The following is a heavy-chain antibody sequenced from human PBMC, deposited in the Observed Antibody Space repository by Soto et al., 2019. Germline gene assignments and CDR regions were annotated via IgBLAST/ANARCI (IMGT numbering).Heavy chain of an antibody. J-gene: IGHJ4*02. CDR2: TSANDGTK. CDR1: GFTFSIHC. D-gene: IGHD1-1*01. CDR3: AREVVTTEWYFDN. V-gene: IGHV3-30-3*01. Sequence: QVQLMESGGGVVQPGGSLRLSFVTAGFTFSIHCMHWFRQAPGKGLEWVAVTSANDGTKFYTDSVKGRFTVSRDNSKNTLYLQMNSLRVEDTAVYYCAREVVTTEWYFDNWGQGILVIVSS.